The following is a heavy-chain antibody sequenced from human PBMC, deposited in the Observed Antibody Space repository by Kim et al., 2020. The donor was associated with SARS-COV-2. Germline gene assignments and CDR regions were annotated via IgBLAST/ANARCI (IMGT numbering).Heavy chain of an antibody. J-gene: IGHJ4*02. CDR3: ARSERHVSYDIDY. V-gene: IGHV4-39*07. Sequence: YNPSLKSRVTISVDTSKNQFSLKLSSVTAADTAVYYCARSERHVSYDIDYWGQGTLVTVSS. D-gene: IGHD1-1*01.